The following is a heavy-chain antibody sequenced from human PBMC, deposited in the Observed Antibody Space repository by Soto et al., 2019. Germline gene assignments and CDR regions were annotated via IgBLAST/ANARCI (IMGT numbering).Heavy chain of an antibody. CDR3: ASVLGSGWLGLRRYYYYGMDV. V-gene: IGHV3-30-3*01. CDR1: GFTFSSYA. J-gene: IGHJ6*02. CDR2: ISYDGSNK. D-gene: IGHD6-19*01. Sequence: QVQLVESGGGVVQPGRSLRLSCAASGFTFSSYAMHWVRQAPGKGLAWVAVISYDGSNKYYADSVKGRFTSPRDNSKNTLYLQMNSLRAEDTAVYYCASVLGSGWLGLRRYYYYGMDVWGQGTTVTVSS.